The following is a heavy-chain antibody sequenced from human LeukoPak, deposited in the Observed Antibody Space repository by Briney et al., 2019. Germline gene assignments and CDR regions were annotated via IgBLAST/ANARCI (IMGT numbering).Heavy chain of an antibody. CDR1: VYTFTSYY. Sequence: GASVKVSCKTSVYTFTSYYMHWVRQAPGQGLEWMGIINPSGGSTSYAQKFQGRVTMTRDTSTSTVYMALSSLRSEDTAVYYCASDWARRIVVVQAANYYYGMDVWGQGTTVTVSS. CDR3: ASDWARRIVVVQAANYYYGMDV. CDR2: INPSGGST. J-gene: IGHJ6*02. V-gene: IGHV1-46*01. D-gene: IGHD2-2*01.